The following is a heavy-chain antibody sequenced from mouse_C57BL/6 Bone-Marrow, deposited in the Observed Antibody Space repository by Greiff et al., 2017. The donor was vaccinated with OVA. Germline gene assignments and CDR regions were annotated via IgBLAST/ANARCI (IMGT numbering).Heavy chain of an antibody. V-gene: IGHV1-55*01. D-gene: IGHD2-4*01. CDR1: GYTFTSYW. CDR3: ASEDDYDGYFDV. CDR2: IYPGSGST. J-gene: IGHJ1*03. Sequence: QVQLQQSGAELVKPGASVKMSCKASGYTFTSYWITWVKQRPGQGLEWIGDIYPGSGSTNYNEKFKSKATLTVDTSSSTAYMQLSSLTSEDSAVYYCASEDDYDGYFDVWGTGTTVTVSS.